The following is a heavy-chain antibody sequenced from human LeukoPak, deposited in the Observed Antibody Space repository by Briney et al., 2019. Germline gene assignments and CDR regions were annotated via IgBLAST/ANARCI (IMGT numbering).Heavy chain of an antibody. CDR2: INPKSGAA. Sequence: ASVKVSCKASGYTFTGYYMHWVRQAPGQGLEWLGWINPKSGAADYAQQFRGRVTMTRDTSINTDYMEMKRVTSDDTAVYYCARGAEAETSPLDFWGQGTLVTVSS. V-gene: IGHV1-2*02. CDR3: ARGAEAETSPLDF. J-gene: IGHJ4*02. CDR1: GYTFTGYY. D-gene: IGHD6-13*01.